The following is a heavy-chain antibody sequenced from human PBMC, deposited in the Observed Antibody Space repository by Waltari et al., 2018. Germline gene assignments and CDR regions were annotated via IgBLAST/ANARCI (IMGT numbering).Heavy chain of an antibody. Sequence: QITLKASGPTLVKPTQTLTLTCTFSAFSLSTSGVGAGWRRQPPGKALEWLALIYWNDDKRYSPSLKSRLTITKDTSKNQVVLTMTNMDPVDTATYYCAGIAARRNYYYYGMDVWGQGTTVTVSS. V-gene: IGHV2-5*01. J-gene: IGHJ6*02. D-gene: IGHD6-6*01. CDR1: AFSLSTSGVG. CDR3: AGIAARRNYYYYGMDV. CDR2: IYWNDDK.